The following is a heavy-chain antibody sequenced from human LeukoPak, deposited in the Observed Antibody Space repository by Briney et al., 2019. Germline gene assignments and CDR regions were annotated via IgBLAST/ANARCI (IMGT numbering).Heavy chain of an antibody. CDR2: ISAYNGNT. D-gene: IGHD3-16*02. V-gene: IGHV1-18*01. CDR1: GYTFTSYG. CDR3: ASSYEDYVWGSYRFDH. Sequence: GASVKVSCKASGYTFTSYGISWVRQAPGQGLEWMGWISAYNGNTNYAQKLQGRVTMTTDTSTSTAYMELRSLRSDDTAVYYCASSYEDYVWGSYRFDHWGQGTLVTVSS. J-gene: IGHJ4*02.